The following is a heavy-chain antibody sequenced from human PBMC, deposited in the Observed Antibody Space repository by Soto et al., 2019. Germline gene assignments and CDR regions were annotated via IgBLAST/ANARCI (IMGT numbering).Heavy chain of an antibody. J-gene: IGHJ2*01. V-gene: IGHV1-69*12. D-gene: IGHD5-12*01. CDR2: IIPIFGTA. Sequence: QVQLVQSGAAVKKPGSSVTVSCKASGGTFSSYTISWVRQAPGKGREWMGGIIPIFGTANYAQKSQGRVTITADVSTSTAYIELSSLRSEDTAVYYCARGNHMLLQLLYFDLWGRGTLVTVSS. CDR3: ARGNHMLLQLLYFDL. CDR1: GGTFSSYT.